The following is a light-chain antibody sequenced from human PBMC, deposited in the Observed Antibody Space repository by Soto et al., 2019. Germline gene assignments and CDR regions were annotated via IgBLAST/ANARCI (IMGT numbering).Light chain of an antibody. V-gene: IGKV3-20*01. CDR2: GAS. Sequence: EIVLMQSPGTLSLSPGERATLSCRASQSVSSSYLAWYQQKPGQAPRLLIYGASSRATGIPDRFSGSGSGTEFTLTINSLQPDDFATYYCQQYHIYSGTFGQGTKVDI. CDR3: QQYHIYSGT. CDR1: QSVSSSY. J-gene: IGKJ1*01.